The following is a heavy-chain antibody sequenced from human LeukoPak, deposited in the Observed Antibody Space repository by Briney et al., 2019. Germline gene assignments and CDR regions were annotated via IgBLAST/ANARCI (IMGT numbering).Heavy chain of an antibody. D-gene: IGHD2-2*01. CDR3: AKGPVVPTATYYFDS. CDR1: GFTVSSNY. CDR2: LSGTGDSA. V-gene: IGHV3-23*01. Sequence: GGSLRLSCAASGFTVSSNYMSWVRQAPGKGLEWVSALSGTGDSAYYADSVKGRFTISRDNSKNTLYLQMNSLRAEDTAVYYCAKGPVVPTATYYFDSWGQGTLVTVSS. J-gene: IGHJ4*02.